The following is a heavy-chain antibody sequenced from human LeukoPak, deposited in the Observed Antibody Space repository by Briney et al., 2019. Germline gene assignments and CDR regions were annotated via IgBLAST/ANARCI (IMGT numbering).Heavy chain of an antibody. V-gene: IGHV3-74*01. CDR3: AKDRVSPGFNLFDP. CDR1: GFTFSLYW. D-gene: IGHD2/OR15-2a*01. Sequence: PGGSLRLSCAASGFTFSLYWMHWVRQVPGKGLVWVSRIESDGSSTGYADSVKGRFTISRDNAKNTLYLQMNSLRAEDTAIYYCAKDRVSPGFNLFDPWGQGTLVTVSS. J-gene: IGHJ5*02. CDR2: IESDGSST.